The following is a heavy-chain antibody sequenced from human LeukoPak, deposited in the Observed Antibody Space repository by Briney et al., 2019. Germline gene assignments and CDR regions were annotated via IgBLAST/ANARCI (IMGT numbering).Heavy chain of an antibody. CDR3: AKVGNYYGSGSQRSGSYYFDY. CDR1: GFTFSSYA. J-gene: IGHJ4*02. V-gene: IGHV3-23*01. Sequence: GGSLRLSCAASGFTFSSYAMSWVRQAPGKGLEWVSAISGSGGSTYYADSVKGRFTISRDNSKNTLYLQMNSLRAEDTAVYYCAKVGNYYGSGSQRSGSYYFDYWGQGALVTVSS. CDR2: ISGSGGST. D-gene: IGHD3-10*01.